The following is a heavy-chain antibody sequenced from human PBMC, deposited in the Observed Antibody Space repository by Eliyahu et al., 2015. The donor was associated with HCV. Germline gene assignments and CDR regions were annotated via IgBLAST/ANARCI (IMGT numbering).Heavy chain of an antibody. V-gene: IGHV4-34*01. CDR3: ARGRPKYASSWYYRFDP. J-gene: IGHJ5*02. D-gene: IGHD6-13*01. CDR2: ITDSGAT. CDR1: GGSFSGYN. Sequence: QVQLQQWGAGLLKPSETLSLTCAVDGGSFSGYNWTWLRQSPGKGPEWIGEITDSGATNYNPSLKSRVSVSVDTTRNEFSLKLTSVTAADTAVYYCARGRPKYASSWYYRFDPWDQGTLVTVSS.